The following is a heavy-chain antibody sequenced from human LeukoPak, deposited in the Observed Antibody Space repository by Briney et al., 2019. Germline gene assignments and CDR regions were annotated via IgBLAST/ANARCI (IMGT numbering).Heavy chain of an antibody. CDR1: GFNLRSYY. D-gene: IGHD1-26*01. V-gene: IGHV3-21*01. CDR2: IIASSRSV. J-gene: IGHJ4*02. Sequence: GGSLRLSCAASGFNLRSYYMTWVRQAPGKGLEWVASIIASSRSVYYTDSVKGRFTISRDNAKNSLYLQMNNLKAEDTSVYYCTTESSGALDYWGQGTLVTVSS. CDR3: TTESSGALDY.